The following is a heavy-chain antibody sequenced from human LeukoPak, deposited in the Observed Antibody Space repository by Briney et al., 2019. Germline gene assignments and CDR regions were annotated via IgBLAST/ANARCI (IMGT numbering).Heavy chain of an antibody. J-gene: IGHJ4*02. CDR1: GFTFSSCV. V-gene: IGHV3-23*01. CDR3: AKIQDWGRPSYFDY. D-gene: IGHD3-16*01. Sequence: PGGSLRLSCAASGFTFSSCVMSWVRQAPGKGLEWVSVITGSGDSTYYADSVKGRFTISRDNSQNTLYLQMSSLRAEDTAAYYCAKIQDWGRPSYFDYWGQGTLVTVSS. CDR2: ITGSGDST.